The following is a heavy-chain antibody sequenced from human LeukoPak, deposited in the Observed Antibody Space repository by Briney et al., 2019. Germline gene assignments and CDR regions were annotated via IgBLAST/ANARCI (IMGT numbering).Heavy chain of an antibody. CDR2: IYHSGET. CDR3: AREMGEAYYDFWSGYHDAFDI. J-gene: IGHJ3*02. Sequence: SETLSLTCTVSGGTISSSRYYWGWIRHPPGKGLEWIASIYHSGETYYNPSLKNRVTISVDTSKNHFSLKLSSVTAADTAVYYCAREMGEAYYDFWSGYHDAFDIWGQGTMVTVSS. V-gene: IGHV4-39*07. D-gene: IGHD3-3*01. CDR1: GGTISSSRYY.